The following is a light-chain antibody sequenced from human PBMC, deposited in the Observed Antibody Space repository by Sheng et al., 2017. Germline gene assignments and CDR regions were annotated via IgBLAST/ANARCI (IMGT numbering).Light chain of an antibody. V-gene: IGKV1-5*03. CDR1: QSISGW. CDR3: KEYASYSWT. J-gene: IGKJ1*01. Sequence: SASVGDRVTITCRASQSISGWLAWYQQKPGKAPKLLIYKASNLESGVPSRFSGSGFGTDFTLTISNLQPDDVATYYCKEYASYSWTFGQGTKVEVK. CDR2: KAS.